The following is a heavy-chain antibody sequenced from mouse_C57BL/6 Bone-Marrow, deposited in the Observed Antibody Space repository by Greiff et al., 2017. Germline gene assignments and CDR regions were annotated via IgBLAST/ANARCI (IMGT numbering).Heavy chain of an antibody. CDR1: GYTFTSYW. D-gene: IGHD1-1*01. CDR2: LYPGNSDT. V-gene: IGHV1-5*01. J-gene: IGHJ2*01. Sequence: EVQLQQSGTVLARPGASVKMSCKPSGYTFTSYWMHWVKQRPGQGLEWIGALYPGNSDTSYNQKFKGKAKLTAVTSASTAYMELSSLTNEDSAVYYCTRSHYYGSSYLYFDYWGQGTTLTVSS. CDR3: TRSHYYGSSYLYFDY.